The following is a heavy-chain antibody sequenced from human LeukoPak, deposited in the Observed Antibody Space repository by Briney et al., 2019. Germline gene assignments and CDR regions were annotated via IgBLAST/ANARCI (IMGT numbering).Heavy chain of an antibody. Sequence: PGGSLRLSCAASRFTFNNYGMHWVRQAPGKGLEWVAFIQYDGNSKYYIDSVKGRFSISRDNSKNTLYLQMNSLRPEDTAVYFCAKAVVGYTYAFDSWGPGTLVTVSS. CDR2: IQYDGNSK. D-gene: IGHD5-18*01. V-gene: IGHV3-30*02. CDR3: AKAVVGYTYAFDS. J-gene: IGHJ4*01. CDR1: RFTFNNYG.